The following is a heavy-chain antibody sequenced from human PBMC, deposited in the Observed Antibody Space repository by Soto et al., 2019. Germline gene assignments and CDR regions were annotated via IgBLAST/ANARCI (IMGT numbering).Heavy chain of an antibody. D-gene: IGHD1-26*01. Sequence: EGSLRLSCAASGFTFSNYWMHWVRQAPGKGLVWVSRINSDGSSTIYADSVKGRFTISRDNSKSTVYLELNNLSAEDTAVYHCAKNQGVELVPLATVDWFDPWGQGSVVTVSS. J-gene: IGHJ5*02. CDR1: GFTFSNYW. CDR2: INSDGSST. V-gene: IGHV3-74*01. CDR3: AKNQGVELVPLATVDWFDP.